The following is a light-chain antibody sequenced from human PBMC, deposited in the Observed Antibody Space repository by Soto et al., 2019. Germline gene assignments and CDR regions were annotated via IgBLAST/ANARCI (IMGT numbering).Light chain of an antibody. CDR2: EVV. Sequence: QSVLTQPPSASGSPGQSVTISCTGTKNDVGFYDFVSWYQHHPGKAPRLIIYEVVQRPSGVPDRFSGSKSGNTASLTVSGLQAADEADYYCSSYRSTSVYVFGTGTKVTVL. J-gene: IGLJ1*01. V-gene: IGLV2-8*01. CDR1: KNDVGFYDF. CDR3: SSYRSTSVYV.